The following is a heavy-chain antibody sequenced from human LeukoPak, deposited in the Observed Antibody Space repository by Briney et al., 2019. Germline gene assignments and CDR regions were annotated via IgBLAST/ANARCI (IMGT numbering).Heavy chain of an antibody. CDR3: ARESHSWPTDY. CDR2: IYYSGSGGT. J-gene: IGHJ4*02. D-gene: IGHD6-13*01. V-gene: IGHV4-59*01. CDR1: GGSISPYY. Sequence: SETLSLTCTVSGGSISPYYWSWIRQPPGKGLEWLGYIYYSGSGGTNHNPSLRGRATISVDTSKNQFSLKLSSVTAADTAVYYCARESHSWPTDYWGQGTLVTVSS.